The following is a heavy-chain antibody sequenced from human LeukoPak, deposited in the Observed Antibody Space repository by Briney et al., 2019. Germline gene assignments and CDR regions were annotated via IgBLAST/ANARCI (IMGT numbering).Heavy chain of an antibody. V-gene: IGHV4-34*01. CDR1: GGSFSGYY. CDR3: AREPFLLATIRPHDAFDI. CDR2: INHSGST. Sequence: PSETLSLTCAVYGGSFSGYYWSWIRQPPGKGLEWIGEINHSGSTNYNPSLKSRVTISVGTSKNQFSLKLSPVTAADTAVYYCAREPFLLATIRPHDAFDIWGQGTMVTVSS. J-gene: IGHJ3*02. D-gene: IGHD5-12*01.